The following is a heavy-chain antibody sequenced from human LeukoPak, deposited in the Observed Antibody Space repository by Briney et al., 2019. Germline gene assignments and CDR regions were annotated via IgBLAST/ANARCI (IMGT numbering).Heavy chain of an antibody. CDR1: GGSLSSGDYC. J-gene: IGHJ4*02. Sequence: SQTLSLTCTVSGGSLSSGDYCWGWIRQPPGKGLEWIGYIVYSGSNYYNPSLKRRVTTSVDTSKNQFSLKLSSVTAADTAVYYCARAFDLYYFDYWGQGTLVTVSS. CDR3: ARAFDLYYFDY. V-gene: IGHV4-30-4*08. D-gene: IGHD3-9*01. CDR2: IVYSGSN.